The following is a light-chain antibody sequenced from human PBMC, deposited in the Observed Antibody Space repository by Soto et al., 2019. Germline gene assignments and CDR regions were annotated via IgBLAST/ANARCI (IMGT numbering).Light chain of an antibody. J-gene: IGLJ1*01. CDR2: EVS. CDR1: SGDVGGYNY. Sequence: QSALTQPPSASGSPGQSVTISCTGTSGDVGGYNYVSWYQQNPGKAPKLLIYEVSKRPSGVPDRFSGSKSGNTASLTVSGLQAEDEADYYCSSYTSISTLVFGSGTKVTVL. V-gene: IGLV2-8*01. CDR3: SSYTSISTLV.